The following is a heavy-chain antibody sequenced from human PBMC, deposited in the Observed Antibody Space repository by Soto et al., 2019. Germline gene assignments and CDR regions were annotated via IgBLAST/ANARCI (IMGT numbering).Heavy chain of an antibody. CDR2: INTGNDNT. CDR1: GYTFTSYV. Sequence: GASVKVSCKASGYTFTSYVMHWVRQAPGQRLEWMGKINTGNDNTKYSQKFQGRVTITRDTSASTAYMELSSLRFEDTAVYYCARDRRYYDLLTGYYSYYYYGMDVWGQGTTVTVSS. V-gene: IGHV1-3*04. CDR3: ARDRRYYDLLTGYYSYYYYGMDV. D-gene: IGHD3-9*01. J-gene: IGHJ6*02.